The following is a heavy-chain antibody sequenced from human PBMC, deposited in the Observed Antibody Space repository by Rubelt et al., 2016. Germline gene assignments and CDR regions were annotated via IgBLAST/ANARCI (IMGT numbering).Heavy chain of an antibody. CDR2: IKSKTDGGTT. V-gene: IGHV3-15*01. CDR3: TTDRSSRYCTNGVCFVDL. Sequence: EVQLVESGGGLVKPGGSLRLSCAASGFTFSNAWVSWVRQAPGKGLEWVGRIKSKTDGGTTDYAAPVKGRFTISRDDSKNTLYLQMNSLKTEDTAVYYCTTDRSSRYCTNGVCFVDLWGQGTLVTVSS. CDR1: GFTFSNAW. J-gene: IGHJ5*02. D-gene: IGHD2-8*01.